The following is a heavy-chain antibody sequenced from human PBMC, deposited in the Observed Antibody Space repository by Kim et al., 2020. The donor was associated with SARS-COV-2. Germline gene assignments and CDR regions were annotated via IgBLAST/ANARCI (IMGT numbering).Heavy chain of an antibody. J-gene: IGHJ4*02. D-gene: IGHD4-17*01. V-gene: IGHV1-8*01. CDR3: ASLDYGDKEGPV. CDR2: T. Sequence: TGYAQKFQGRVTMTRNTSISTAYMELSSLRSEDTAVYYCASLDYGDKEGPVWGQGTLVTVSS.